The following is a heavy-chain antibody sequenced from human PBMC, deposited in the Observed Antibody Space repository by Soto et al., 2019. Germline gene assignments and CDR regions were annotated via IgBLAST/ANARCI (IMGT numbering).Heavy chain of an antibody. CDR1: GYTFTGYA. D-gene: IGHD3-16*02. V-gene: IGHV1-3*01. CDR2: INGGNGNT. CDR3: KRSAVRPSGELIGPFDY. Sequence: ASVKVSCKASGYTFTGYALHWVRQAPGQRLEWMGWINGGNGNTKYSRKFQGRVTITRDTSASTAYMELSRLRSEDTAVYYCKRSAVRPSGELIGPFDYWGQGTLVTVSS. J-gene: IGHJ4*02.